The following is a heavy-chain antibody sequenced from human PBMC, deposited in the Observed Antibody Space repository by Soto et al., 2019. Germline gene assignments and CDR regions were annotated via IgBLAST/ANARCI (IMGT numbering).Heavy chain of an antibody. CDR1: GFTFSTYT. D-gene: IGHD6-6*01. V-gene: IGHV3-48*02. CDR2: ISSSSSTI. CDR3: VRPQSTNLVHGMDV. Sequence: GGSLRLSCAASGFTFSTYTMNWVRQAPGKGLEWVSYISSSSSTIYYADSVKGRFTISRDNAKNSLYLQMNSLRDEDTAVYYCVRPQSTNLVHGMDVWGQGTTVTVSS. J-gene: IGHJ6*02.